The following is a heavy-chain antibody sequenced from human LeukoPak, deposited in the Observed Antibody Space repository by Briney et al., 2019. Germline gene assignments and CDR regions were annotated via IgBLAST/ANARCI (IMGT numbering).Heavy chain of an antibody. CDR2: ISGSGGST. CDR1: GFTFDDYV. D-gene: IGHD6-6*01. Sequence: GGSLRLSCAASGFTFDDYVMHWVRQAPGKGLEWVSAISGSGGSTYYADSVKGRFTIFRDNSKNTLYLQMNSLRAEDTAVYYCAKGVAARPTLFDYWGQGTLVTVSS. J-gene: IGHJ4*02. V-gene: IGHV3-23*01. CDR3: AKGVAARPTLFDY.